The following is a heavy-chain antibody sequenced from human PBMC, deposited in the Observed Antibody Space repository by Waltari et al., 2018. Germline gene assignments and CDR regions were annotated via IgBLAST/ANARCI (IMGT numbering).Heavy chain of an antibody. J-gene: IGHJ6*02. CDR2: IYHSGST. Sequence: QVQLQESGPGLVKPSETLSLTCAVSGYSISSGYYWGWTRQPPGKGLAWIGSIYHSGSTYYNPSLKSRVTISVDTSKNQFSLKLSSVTAADTAVYYCAREGRATVYYYYGMDVWGQGTTVTVSS. V-gene: IGHV4-38-2*02. CDR3: AREGRATVYYYYGMDV. CDR1: GYSISSGYY. D-gene: IGHD4-17*01.